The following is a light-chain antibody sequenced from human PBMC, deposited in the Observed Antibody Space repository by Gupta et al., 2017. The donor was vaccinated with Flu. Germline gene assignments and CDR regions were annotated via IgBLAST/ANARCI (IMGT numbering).Light chain of an antibody. V-gene: IGLV8-61*01. CDR1: GIVSSTPY. CDR3: VLYMGHGIWV. Sequence: GIVSSTPYATCYQQTPGPAPHMLIYNTNTRSSGLHVLFSGSSLVNGSASTIAVAQADDEADYYCVLYMGHGIWVFGGGTKLTVL. J-gene: IGLJ3*02. CDR2: NTN.